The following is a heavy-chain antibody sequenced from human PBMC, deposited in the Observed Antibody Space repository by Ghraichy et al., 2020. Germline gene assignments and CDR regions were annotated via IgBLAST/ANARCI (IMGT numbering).Heavy chain of an antibody. Sequence: GSLNISCAASGFTFSSYAMSWVRQAPGKGLEWVSAISGSGGSTYYADSVKGRFTISRDNSKNTLYLQMNSLRAEDTAVYYCAKGIAASGVRGVITADIDYWGQGTLVTVSS. CDR2: ISGSGGST. V-gene: IGHV3-23*01. D-gene: IGHD3-10*01. J-gene: IGHJ4*02. CDR3: AKGIAASGVRGVITADIDY. CDR1: GFTFSSYA.